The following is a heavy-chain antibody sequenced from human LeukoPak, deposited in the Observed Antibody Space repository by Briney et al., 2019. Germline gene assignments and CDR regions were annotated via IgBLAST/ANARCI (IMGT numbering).Heavy chain of an antibody. V-gene: IGHV3-48*03. D-gene: IGHD5-24*01. CDR1: GFTFTRYE. J-gene: IGHJ4*02. CDR3: ARGDRYDEYYFDY. CDR2: SSSSGSTI. Sequence: GGSLRLSCAASGFTFTRYEMNWVRQAPGKGLEWVSHSSSSGSTIHYADSVNGRFTFSRDNAKNSLYLQMNSLRAEDTAVYYCARGDRYDEYYFDYWGQGTLITVSS.